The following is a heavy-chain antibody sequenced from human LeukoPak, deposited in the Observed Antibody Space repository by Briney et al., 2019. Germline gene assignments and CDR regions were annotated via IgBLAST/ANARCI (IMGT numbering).Heavy chain of an antibody. D-gene: IGHD4-17*01. Sequence: SETLSLTCTVSGGSISSGGYYWSWIRQHPGKGLEWIGYIYYSGSTYYNPSLKSRVTISVDTSKNQFSLKLSSVTAAGTAVYYCARADGDYVYYFDYWGQGTLVTVSS. CDR1: GGSISSGGYY. V-gene: IGHV4-31*03. CDR2: IYYSGST. J-gene: IGHJ4*02. CDR3: ARADGDYVYYFDY.